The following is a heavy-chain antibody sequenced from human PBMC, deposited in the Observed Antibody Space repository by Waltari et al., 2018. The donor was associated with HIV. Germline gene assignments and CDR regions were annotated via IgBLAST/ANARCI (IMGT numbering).Heavy chain of an antibody. J-gene: IGHJ4*02. D-gene: IGHD1-20*01. CDR1: GYSFTAYY. CDR3: ARGESVAVYNIPPGYRFDF. Sequence: VQLVQSGAELKTPGASVELSCSASGYSFTAYYIHWVRQAPGQGLQGLGRIKPLGGSTNIPLTFQGRITMTRDTSSGAVFTELRGLKFNDTALYYCARGESVAVYNIPPGYRFDFWGQGTLITVSS. V-gene: IGHV1-2*06. CDR2: IKPLGGST.